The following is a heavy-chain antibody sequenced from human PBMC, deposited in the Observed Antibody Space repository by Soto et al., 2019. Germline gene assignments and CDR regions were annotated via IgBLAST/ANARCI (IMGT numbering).Heavy chain of an antibody. J-gene: IGHJ3*02. Sequence: VQLVQSGVEVKKPGASVKVSCKASGYTFTNYGISWVRQAPGQGLEWMGWINTYNANTNYAQKVQGRFTLTTETSTCTAYMELRSLRPDDTAVYYCARDLLYSTRSTVRFDIWGQGTMLTVSS. CDR3: ARDLLYSTRSTVRFDI. CDR2: INTYNANT. V-gene: IGHV1-18*01. D-gene: IGHD6-13*01. CDR1: GYTFTNYG.